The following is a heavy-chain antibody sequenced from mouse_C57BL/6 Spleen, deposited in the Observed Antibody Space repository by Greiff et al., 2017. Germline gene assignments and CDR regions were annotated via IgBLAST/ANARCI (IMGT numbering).Heavy chain of an antibody. CDR3: ARHEDRVYGYEGYWYFDV. V-gene: IGHV1-62-2*01. J-gene: IGHJ1*03. Sequence: VQLQQSGAELVKPGASVKLSCKASGYTFTEYTIHWVKQRSGQGLEWIGWFYPGSGSIKYNEKFKDQATLTADKSSSTVSMELSRLTSEDSAVYFWARHEDRVYGYEGYWYFDVWGTGTTVTVSS. D-gene: IGHD2-2*01. CDR2: FYPGSGSI. CDR1: GYTFTEYT.